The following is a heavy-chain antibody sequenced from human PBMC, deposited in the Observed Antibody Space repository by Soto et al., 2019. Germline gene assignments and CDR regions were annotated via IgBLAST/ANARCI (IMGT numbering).Heavy chain of an antibody. V-gene: IGHV3-30*18. J-gene: IGHJ6*02. D-gene: IGHD1-26*01. CDR3: SKDLMEWELLNYYGMDV. CDR2: ISYDGSNK. Sequence: GGSLRLSCAASGFTFSSYGMHWVRQAPGKGLEWVAVISYDGSNKYYADSVKGRFTISRDNSKNTLYLQMNSLRAEDTAVYYCSKDLMEWELLNYYGMDVWGQGTTVTVSS. CDR1: GFTFSSYG.